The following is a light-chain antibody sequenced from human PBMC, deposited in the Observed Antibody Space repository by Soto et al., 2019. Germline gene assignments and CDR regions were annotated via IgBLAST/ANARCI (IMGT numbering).Light chain of an antibody. V-gene: IGKV1-39*01. CDR3: QQSYTTPRT. CDR1: QSVSSF. CDR2: AAS. Sequence: DIQMTQSPSSLSASVGARVPINCRASQSVSSFLNWYQQKPGEAPKLLIYAASSLQSGVPSRFSGGGSGTDFSLTITSLQPEDFATYYCQQSYTTPRTFGQGTKVDIK. J-gene: IGKJ1*01.